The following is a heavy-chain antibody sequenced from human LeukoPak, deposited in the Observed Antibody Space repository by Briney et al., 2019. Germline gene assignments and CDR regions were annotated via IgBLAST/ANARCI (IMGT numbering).Heavy chain of an antibody. Sequence: GGSLRLSCAASGFTLSSFGMHWVRQAPGKGLEWVAVISYDGSTKYYADSVKGRFTISRDNSKNTLYLQMNSLRAEDTAVYYCANSDYGDYRRQNAIDYWGQGTLVTVSS. D-gene: IGHD4-17*01. CDR2: ISYDGSTK. CDR3: ANSDYGDYRRQNAIDY. J-gene: IGHJ4*02. CDR1: GFTLSSFG. V-gene: IGHV3-30*18.